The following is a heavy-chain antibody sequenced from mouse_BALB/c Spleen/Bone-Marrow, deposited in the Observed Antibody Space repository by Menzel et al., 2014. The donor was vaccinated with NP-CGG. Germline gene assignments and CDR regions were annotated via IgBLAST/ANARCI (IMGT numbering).Heavy chain of an antibody. CDR2: IFPGDSTT. D-gene: IGHD1-2*01. J-gene: IGHJ1*01. Sequence: LVESGVELARTGAYGKLSCKASGNTFTSYDINWVRQRPEQGLEWIGWIFPGDSTTKYNEKFKGKATLSTDKSSSTVHMQLSRLTSEDSAVYFCVRSRLRDWYFDVWGAGPPVSISS. CDR1: GNTFTSYD. CDR3: VRSRLRDWYFDV. V-gene: IGHV1S56*01.